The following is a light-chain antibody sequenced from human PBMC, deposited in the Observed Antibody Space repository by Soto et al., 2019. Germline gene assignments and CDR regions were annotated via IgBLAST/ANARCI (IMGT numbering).Light chain of an antibody. CDR2: DVY. V-gene: IGLV2-14*01. CDR3: SSYTTSSSYV. J-gene: IGLJ1*01. CDR1: GSDVGGFNY. Sequence: QSVLTQPASVSGSPGQSITISCTGTGSDVGGFNYVSWYQQHPGKAPKLLIFDVYSRPSGISNRFSGSKSGNTASLTISGLQAEDEADYYCSSYTTSSSYVFGAGTKVTVL.